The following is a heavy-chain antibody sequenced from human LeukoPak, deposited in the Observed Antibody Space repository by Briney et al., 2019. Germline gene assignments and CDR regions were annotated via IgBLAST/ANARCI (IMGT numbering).Heavy chain of an antibody. CDR3: ARVGDFWSGYSFVKFDP. CDR1: GGSFSGHY. D-gene: IGHD3-3*01. CDR2: INHSGST. Sequence: SETLSLTCAVYGGSFSGHYWSWIRQPPGKGLEWIGEINHSGSTNYNPSLKSRVTISVDTSKNQFSLKLSSVTAADTAVYYCARVGDFWSGYSFVKFDPWGQGTLVTVSS. J-gene: IGHJ5*02. V-gene: IGHV4-34*01.